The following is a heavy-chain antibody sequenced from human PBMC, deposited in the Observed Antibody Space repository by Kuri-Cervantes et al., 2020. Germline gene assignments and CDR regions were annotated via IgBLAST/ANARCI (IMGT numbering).Heavy chain of an antibody. Sequence: GESLKISCAASGFTFSSYAMHWVRQAPGKGLEWVAVISYDGSNKYYADSVKGRFTISRDNSKNTLYLQMNSLRAEDTALYYCAKDISDFWSGPSPYAFDIWGQGTMVTVSS. V-gene: IGHV3-30*04. CDR3: AKDISDFWSGPSPYAFDI. CDR1: GFTFSSYA. J-gene: IGHJ3*02. CDR2: ISYDGSNK. D-gene: IGHD3-3*01.